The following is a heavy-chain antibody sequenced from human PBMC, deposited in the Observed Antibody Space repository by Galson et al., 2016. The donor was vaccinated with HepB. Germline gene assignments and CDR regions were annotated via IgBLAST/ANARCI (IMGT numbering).Heavy chain of an antibody. CDR2: INAANGYT. CDR1: GYTFTSYG. CDR3: ARVMAGAGTMSAFNI. V-gene: IGHV1-3*01. D-gene: IGHD6-19*01. Sequence: SVKVSCKASGYTFTSYGIHWVRQAPGQRLEWMGWINAANGYTKYSQKFKGRVSITRDTSASPAYMELSSLTSEDTTVYYCARVMAGAGTMSAFNIWGQGTMVTVSS. J-gene: IGHJ3*02.